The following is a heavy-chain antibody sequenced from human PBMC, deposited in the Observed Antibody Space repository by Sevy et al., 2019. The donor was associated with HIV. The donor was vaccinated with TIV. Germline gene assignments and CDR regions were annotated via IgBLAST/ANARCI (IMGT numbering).Heavy chain of an antibody. CDR3: AKPKYYYGSGSYYN. CDR2: ISYYGSNK. D-gene: IGHD3-10*01. V-gene: IGHV3-30*18. CDR1: GFTFSSYG. J-gene: IGHJ4*02. Sequence: GGSLRLSCSASGFTFSSYGMHWVRQAPGKGLEWVAVISYYGSNKYYADSVKGRFTISSDNSKNTLYLQMNSLRAEDTAVYYCAKPKYYYGSGSYYNWGQGTLVTVSS.